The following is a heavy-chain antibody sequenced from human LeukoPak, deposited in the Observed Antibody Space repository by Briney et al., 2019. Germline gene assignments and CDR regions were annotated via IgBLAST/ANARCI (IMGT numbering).Heavy chain of an antibody. J-gene: IGHJ4*02. V-gene: IGHV3-21*01. D-gene: IGHD5-12*01. CDR3: ARDIGPSRGYDESLGY. CDR2: ITSSSTYI. Sequence: PGGSLRLSCAASGFTFSSYGMNWVRQAPGKGLEWVSSITSSSTYIYYADSVKGRFTISRDNAKSSLYVQMNNLRAEDTAVYYCARDIGPSRGYDESLGYWGQGTLVTVSS. CDR1: GFTFSSYG.